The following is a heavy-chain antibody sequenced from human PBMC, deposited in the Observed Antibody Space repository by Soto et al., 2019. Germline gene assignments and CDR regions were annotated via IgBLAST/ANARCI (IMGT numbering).Heavy chain of an antibody. Sequence: GESLKISCKGSGYSFTSYWISWVRQMPGKGLEWMGRIDPSDSYTNYSPSFQGHVTISADKSISTAYLQWSSLKASDTAMYYCARLAVAGTELVYYFDYWGQGTLVTVSS. V-gene: IGHV5-10-1*01. D-gene: IGHD6-19*01. J-gene: IGHJ4*02. CDR2: IDPSDSYT. CDR1: GYSFTSYW. CDR3: ARLAVAGTELVYYFDY.